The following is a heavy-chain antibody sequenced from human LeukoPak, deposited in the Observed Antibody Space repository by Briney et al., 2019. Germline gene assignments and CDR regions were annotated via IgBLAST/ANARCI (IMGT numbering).Heavy chain of an antibody. CDR2: IYSGGSA. CDR3: TRHGDLTAYYGIYYFEF. Sequence: PGRSLRLSCAASGFTVSSNYMSWVRQAPGKGLEWVSVIYSGGSAYYADSVKGRFTISRDNSKNTLYLQMNSLRAEDTAVYYCTRHGDLTAYYGIYYFEFWGQGTLVTVSS. CDR1: GFTVSSNY. J-gene: IGHJ4*02. V-gene: IGHV3-66*02. D-gene: IGHD3-9*01.